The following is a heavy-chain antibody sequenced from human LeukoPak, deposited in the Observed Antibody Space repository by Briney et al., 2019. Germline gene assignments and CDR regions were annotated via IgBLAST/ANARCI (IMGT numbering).Heavy chain of an antibody. CDR2: INPSGGST. D-gene: IGHD6-13*01. CDR1: GYTFTSYY. CDR3: ARVVAEQQLVRSGSFDY. J-gene: IGHJ4*02. V-gene: IGHV1-46*01. Sequence: ASVKVSCKASGYTFTSYYMHWVRQAPGQGLEWMGIINPSGGSTSYAQKFQGRVTTTRDTSTSTVYMELSSLRSEDTAVYYCARVVAEQQLVRSGSFDYWGQGTLVTVSS.